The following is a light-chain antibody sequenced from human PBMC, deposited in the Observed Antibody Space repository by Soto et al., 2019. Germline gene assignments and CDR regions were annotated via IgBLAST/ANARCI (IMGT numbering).Light chain of an antibody. Sequence: DIQMTQSPSSLSASVGDRVTIXXRASQSISSYLNWYQQKPGKAPKLXIYAASSLQSGVPSRFSGSVSGTDFTLTISSLQPEDFATYYCQQSYSTPRTFGQGTKVDIK. J-gene: IGKJ1*01. CDR1: QSISSY. CDR3: QQSYSTPRT. CDR2: AAS. V-gene: IGKV1-39*01.